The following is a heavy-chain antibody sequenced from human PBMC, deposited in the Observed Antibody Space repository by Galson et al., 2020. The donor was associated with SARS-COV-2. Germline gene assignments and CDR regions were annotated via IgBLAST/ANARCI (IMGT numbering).Heavy chain of an antibody. CDR3: AKRSIQWELLFWFDP. V-gene: IGHV3-23*01. CDR1: GFTFSSYD. Sequence: GGSLRLSCAGSGFTFSSYDMSWVRQAPGKGLEWVSAISDSGGNTYYADSVKGRFTISRDNSKNTLYLQMNSLGDEDTAVYYCAKRSIQWELLFWFDPWGQGTLVTVSS. D-gene: IGHD1-26*01. CDR2: ISDSGGNT. J-gene: IGHJ5*02.